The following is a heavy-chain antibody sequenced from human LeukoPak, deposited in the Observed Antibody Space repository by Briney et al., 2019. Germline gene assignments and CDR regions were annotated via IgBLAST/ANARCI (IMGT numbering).Heavy chain of an antibody. Sequence: SETLSLTCTVSGGSISTYYWSWIRQPPGKGQEWIGYIYYRGSTNYNPSLNSRVTISVDTSKSQFSLKLSSVTAADTAVYYCARGYTYGHGYFDYWGQGTLVTVSS. J-gene: IGHJ4*02. CDR3: ARGYTYGHGYFDY. CDR1: GGSISTYY. V-gene: IGHV4-59*01. CDR2: IYYRGST. D-gene: IGHD5-18*01.